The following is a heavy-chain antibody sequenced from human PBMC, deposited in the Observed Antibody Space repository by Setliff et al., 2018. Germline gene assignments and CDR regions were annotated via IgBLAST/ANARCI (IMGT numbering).Heavy chain of an antibody. CDR3: ARVDFTMIQGVLGL. V-gene: IGHV4-39*07. CDR2: VYYSGYT. CDR1: GGSVSSTSHY. D-gene: IGHD3-10*01. J-gene: IGHJ1*01. Sequence: SETLSLTCNVSGGSVSSTSHYWGWIRQPPGKGMEWIGSVYYSGYTYYNPSLQSRVTISVDMSKNQFSMKLTSVTATDTAVYYCARVDFTMIQGVLGLWGQGTLVTVSS.